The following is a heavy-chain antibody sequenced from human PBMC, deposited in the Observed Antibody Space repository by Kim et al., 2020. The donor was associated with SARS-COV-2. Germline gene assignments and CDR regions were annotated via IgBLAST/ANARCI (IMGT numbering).Heavy chain of an antibody. D-gene: IGHD6-13*01. Sequence: TSYADSVKGRLTISRDKSKNTLYLQRNSLRAEDRAVYYCARDHSSSSFDYWGQRTLVTVSS. V-gene: IGHV3-33*01. J-gene: IGHJ4*02. CDR3: ARDHSSSSFDY. CDR2: T.